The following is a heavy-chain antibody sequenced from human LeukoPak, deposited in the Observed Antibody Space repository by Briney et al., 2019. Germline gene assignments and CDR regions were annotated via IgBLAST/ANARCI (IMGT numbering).Heavy chain of an antibody. V-gene: IGHV3-30-3*01. CDR2: ISYDGSKK. J-gene: IGHJ5*02. Sequence: PGRSLRLSCAASGFNFSKYPMYWVRQAPGKGLEWVAVISYDGSKKYYADSVRGRYTISRDNAKTTLYLQMNSLRAEDTAVYYCAKDFNLGMVTYNWFDPWAREPWSPSPQ. D-gene: IGHD2-21*02. CDR3: AKDFNLGMVTYNWFDP. CDR1: GFNFSKYP.